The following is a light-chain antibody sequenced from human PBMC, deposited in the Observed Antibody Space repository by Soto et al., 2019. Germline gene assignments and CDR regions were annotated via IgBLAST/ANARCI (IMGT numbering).Light chain of an antibody. V-gene: IGKV1-39*01. CDR3: QQTYSAPRT. CDR1: ETISNS. J-gene: IGKJ2*01. CDR2: AAS. Sequence: DIQMTQSPSYLPASVGDRVTITCRASETISNSVTWYQQQPGKAPRLLIFAASRVQNGISSRFSGSGSGTDFTLTMNNVQPEDFASYFCQQTYSAPRTFGQGTRLEI.